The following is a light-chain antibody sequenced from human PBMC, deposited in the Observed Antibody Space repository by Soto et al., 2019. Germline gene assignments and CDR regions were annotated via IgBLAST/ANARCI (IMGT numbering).Light chain of an antibody. CDR2: DVS. CDR1: SSDVGGYNY. Sequence: QPVLTQPASVSGSPGQSITISCTGTSSDVGGYNYVSWYQQHPGKAPKLMIYDVSNRPSGVSNRFSGSKSGNTASLTISGLQAEDEADYDCSSYTSSSLYVFGTGTKVTVL. J-gene: IGLJ1*01. V-gene: IGLV2-14*01. CDR3: SSYTSSSLYV.